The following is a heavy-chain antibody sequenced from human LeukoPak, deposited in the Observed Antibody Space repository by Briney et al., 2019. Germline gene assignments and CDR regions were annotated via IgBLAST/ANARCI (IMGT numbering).Heavy chain of an antibody. CDR2: IIPIFGTA. V-gene: IGHV1-69*13. CDR1: GGTFSSYA. CDR3: ARDRDYGDYGGRFDY. D-gene: IGHD4-17*01. J-gene: IGHJ4*02. Sequence: ASVKVSCKASGGTFSSYAISWVRQAPGQGLEWMGGIIPIFGTANYAQKFQGRVTITADESTSTAYMELRSLRSDDTAVYYCARDRDYGDYGGRFDYWGQGTLVTVSS.